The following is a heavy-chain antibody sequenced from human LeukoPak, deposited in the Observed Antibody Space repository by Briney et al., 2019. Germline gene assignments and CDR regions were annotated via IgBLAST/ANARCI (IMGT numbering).Heavy chain of an antibody. J-gene: IGHJ4*02. CDR3: ASSGYYGSGSYFEY. V-gene: IGHV4-34*01. D-gene: IGHD3-10*01. CDR2: INHSGST. CDR1: GGSFSGYY. Sequence: SETLSLTCAVYGGSFSGYYWSWIRQPPGKGLEWIGEINHSGSTNYNPSLKSRVTISVDASKKQFSLKLSSVTAADSAVYYCASSGYYGSGSYFEYWGQGTLVTVSS.